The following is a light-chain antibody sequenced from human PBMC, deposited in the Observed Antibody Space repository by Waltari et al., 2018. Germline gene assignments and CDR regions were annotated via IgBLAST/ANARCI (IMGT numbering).Light chain of an antibody. CDR2: AAS. V-gene: IGKV1-8*01. CDR1: QGVSTY. Sequence: AIRMNQSPSSLSASIGDRVTISCRASQGVSTYLAWYQQKPGKAPSLLIHAASTLQTGVPSRFSGSGTGTDFTLTITCLQSADFAIYFCQQYHDYPWTFGQGTKVEI. CDR3: QQYHDYPWT. J-gene: IGKJ1*01.